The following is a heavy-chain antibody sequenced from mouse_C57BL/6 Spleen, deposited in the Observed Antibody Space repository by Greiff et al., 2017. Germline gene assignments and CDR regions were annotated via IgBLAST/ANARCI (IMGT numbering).Heavy chain of an antibody. CDR1: GFTFSSYA. V-gene: IGHV5-4*03. Sequence: EVKLMESGGGLVKPGGSLKLSCAASGFTFSSYAMSWVRQTPEKRLEWVATISDGGSYTYYPDNVKGRFTISRDNAKNNLYLQMSHLKSEDTAMYYCARRDLGNCDYWGQGTTLTVSS. CDR2: ISDGGSYT. J-gene: IGHJ2*01. D-gene: IGHD3-3*01. CDR3: ARRDLGNCDY.